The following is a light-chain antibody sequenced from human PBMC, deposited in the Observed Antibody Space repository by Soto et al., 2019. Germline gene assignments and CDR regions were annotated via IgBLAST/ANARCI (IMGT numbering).Light chain of an antibody. CDR2: GAY. J-gene: IGKJ4*01. V-gene: IGKV3-20*01. CDR1: QSISSSY. CDR3: QKYASSPYT. Sequence: LLTHSPGTLSLSTVAIAKVSCSSSQSISSSYLAWYQQKPGQAPRLLIYGAYRRATGIPDRFSGRESGADFTLTITTLDNEDPAVYFCQKYASSPYTFGKGNKGDIK.